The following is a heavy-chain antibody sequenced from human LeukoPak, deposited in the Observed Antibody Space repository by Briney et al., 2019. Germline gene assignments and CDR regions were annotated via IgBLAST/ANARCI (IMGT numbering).Heavy chain of an antibody. J-gene: IGHJ4*02. CDR3: ARDQPGIAVAEGLDY. V-gene: IGHV1-46*01. CDR1: GYTFTSYY. D-gene: IGHD6-19*01. Sequence: WASVKVSCKASGYTFTSYYMHWVRQAPGQGLEGMGIINPSGGSTSYAQKFQGRVTMTRDMSTSTVYMELSSLRSEDTAVYYCARDQPGIAVAEGLDYWGQGTLVTVSS. CDR2: INPSGGST.